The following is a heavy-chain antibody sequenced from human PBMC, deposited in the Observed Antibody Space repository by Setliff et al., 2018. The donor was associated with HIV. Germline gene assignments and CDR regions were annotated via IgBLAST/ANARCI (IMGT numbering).Heavy chain of an antibody. D-gene: IGHD3-16*01. CDR1: GYSFTNYW. CDR2: IYPGDAKY. Sequence: PGESLKISCKGSGYSFTNYWIGWVRQMPGKGLEWMGIIYPGDAKYRKSPSFQGQVTISVDKSISTPHLQWRSLKASDTAMYYCARLKLVAVGDPPEAFDIWGQGTMVTVSS. CDR3: ARLKLVAVGDPPEAFDI. V-gene: IGHV5-51*01. J-gene: IGHJ3*02.